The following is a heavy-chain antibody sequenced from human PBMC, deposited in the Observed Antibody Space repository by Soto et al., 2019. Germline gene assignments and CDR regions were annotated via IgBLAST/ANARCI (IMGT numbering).Heavy chain of an antibody. J-gene: IGHJ4*02. CDR2: IYYSGST. D-gene: IGHD6-19*01. V-gene: IGHV4-31*03. CDR3: ARATVAGTLGSGY. CDR1: GGSISSGGYY. Sequence: QVQLQESGPGLVKPSQTLSLTCTVSGGSISSGGYYWSWIRQHPGKGLEWIGYIYYSGSTYYNPSLKSRVTITVDSSKNQLSPKLSSVTAADPAVYYCARATVAGTLGSGYWGKGTLVTVSS.